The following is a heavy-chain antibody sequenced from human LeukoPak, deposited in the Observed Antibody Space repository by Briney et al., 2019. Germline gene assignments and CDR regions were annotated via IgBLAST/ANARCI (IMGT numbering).Heavy chain of an antibody. CDR1: GFTFSNAW. D-gene: IGHD3-22*01. V-gene: IGHV3-15*01. J-gene: IGHJ3*02. CDR3: TTEPYYYDSSGYWDAFDI. CDR2: IKSKTDGGTT. Sequence: PGGSLRLSCAASGFTFSNAWMSWVRQAPGKGLEWGGRIKSKTDGGTTDYAAPVKGRFTISRDDSKNTLYLQMNSLKTEDTAVYYCTTEPYYYDSSGYWDAFDIWGQGTMVTVSS.